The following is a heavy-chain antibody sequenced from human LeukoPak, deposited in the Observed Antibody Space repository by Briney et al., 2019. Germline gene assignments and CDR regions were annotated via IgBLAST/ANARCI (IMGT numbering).Heavy chain of an antibody. D-gene: IGHD3-10*01. Sequence: ASETLSLTCAVYGESISDYYWTWIRQFPGNGLEWIGEIHHSKGTNYNPSLKSRLTMSVDRSKNQFSLKLSSVTAADTAIYYCVRATAAGSGRAFDYWAQGSLVPVSS. CDR1: GESISDYY. V-gene: IGHV4-34*01. J-gene: IGHJ4*02. CDR2: IHHSKGT. CDR3: VRATAAGSGRAFDY.